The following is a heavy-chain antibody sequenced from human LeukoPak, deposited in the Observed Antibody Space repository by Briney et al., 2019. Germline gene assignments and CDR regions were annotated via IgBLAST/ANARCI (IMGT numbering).Heavy chain of an antibody. CDR3: AKGFCSSTSCSIDI. J-gene: IGHJ3*02. D-gene: IGHD2-2*01. CDR1: GFTFDDYA. V-gene: IGHV3-9*03. Sequence: PGRSLRLSCAASGFTFDDYAMHWVRQAPGKGLEWVSGISWNSGSIGYADSVKGRFTISRDNAKNSLYLQMNSLRAEDMALYYCAKGFCSSTSCSIDIWGQGTMVTVSS. CDR2: ISWNSGSI.